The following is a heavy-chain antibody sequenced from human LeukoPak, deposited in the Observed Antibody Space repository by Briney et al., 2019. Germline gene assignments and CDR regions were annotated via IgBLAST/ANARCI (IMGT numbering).Heavy chain of an antibody. J-gene: IGHJ4*02. CDR2: IYHSGST. D-gene: IGHD3-16*01. V-gene: IGHV4-30-2*01. Sequence: SETLSLTCAVSGGSISSGGYSWSWIRQPPGKGLEWIVYIYHSGSTYYNPSLKSRVTISVDRSKNQFSLKLSSVTAADTAVYYCARGFYGDDVWGEVRYFDYWGQGTLVTVSS. CDR1: GGSISSGGYS. CDR3: ARGFYGDDVWGEVRYFDY.